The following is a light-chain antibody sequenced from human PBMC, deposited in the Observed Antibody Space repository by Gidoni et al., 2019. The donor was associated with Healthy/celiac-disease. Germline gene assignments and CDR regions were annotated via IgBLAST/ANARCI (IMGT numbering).Light chain of an antibody. Sequence: EIVMTQSPATLSVSTGERATLSCRASPSVSSNLAWYQQKPGQAPRLLIYGPSTRATCIPPRFSGRGSGTEFTLTISSLQSEDFAVYYCQQYNNWPRTFGQGTKVEIK. CDR2: GPS. J-gene: IGKJ1*01. CDR1: PSVSSN. V-gene: IGKV3-15*01. CDR3: QQYNNWPRT.